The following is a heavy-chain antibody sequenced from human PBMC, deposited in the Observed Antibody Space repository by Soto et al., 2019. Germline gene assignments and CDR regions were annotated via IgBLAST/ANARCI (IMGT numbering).Heavy chain of an antibody. J-gene: IGHJ4*02. CDR3: GKVLVCPTGYTDSDS. Sequence: SETLTLTCTVSGGSIYRSGYYWGWIRQPPGRGLEWIGNIDYNGVTYSNPSLKSRVTISRDTSKNQFSLKLTSVTAADTALYYCGKVLVCPTGYTDSDSWGPGTLVTVSS. CDR2: IDYNGVT. D-gene: IGHD5-18*01. V-gene: IGHV4-39*01. CDR1: GGSIYRSGYY.